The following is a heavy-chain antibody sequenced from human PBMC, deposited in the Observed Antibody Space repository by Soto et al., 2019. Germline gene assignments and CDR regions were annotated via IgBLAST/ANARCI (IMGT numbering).Heavy chain of an antibody. D-gene: IGHD6-13*01. CDR2: ISYDGSNK. Sequence: QVQLVESGGGVVQPGRSLRLSCAASGFTFSSYGMHWVRQAPGKGLEWVAVISYDGSNKYYADSVKGRFTISRDNSKNTLYLQMNSLRAEDTAVYYCAKDIAAADAFDYWGQGTLVTVSS. CDR1: GFTFSSYG. V-gene: IGHV3-30*18. CDR3: AKDIAAADAFDY. J-gene: IGHJ4*02.